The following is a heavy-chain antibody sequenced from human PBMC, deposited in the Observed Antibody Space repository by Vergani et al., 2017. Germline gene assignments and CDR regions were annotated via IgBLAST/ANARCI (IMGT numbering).Heavy chain of an antibody. Sequence: QEQLLQSGGGVVQPGGSLRLSCIGSGYTFGHFDMHWVRQAPGKGLAWVAYIGKDGINTRYRDAVKGRFTVSRDNSKDILYLQMDSLRSEDTALYYCAKYLRDSTDGLADSWGPGTLVIVSS. CDR3: AKYLRDSTDGLADS. J-gene: IGHJ4*02. CDR1: GYTFGHFD. D-gene: IGHD2-21*02. V-gene: IGHV3-30*02. CDR2: IGKDGINT.